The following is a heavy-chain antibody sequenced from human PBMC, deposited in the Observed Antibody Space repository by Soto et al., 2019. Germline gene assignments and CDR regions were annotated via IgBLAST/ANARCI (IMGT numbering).Heavy chain of an antibody. CDR2: IIPIFGTA. CDR1: GGTFSSYA. Sequence: QVQLVQSGAEVKKPGSSVKVSCKASGGTFSSYALSWVRQAPGQELEWMGGIIPIFGTANYAQKFQGRVTITADESTSTGYMELSSLRSEDTAVYYCASYRYYDSSGYYYHAFDIWGQGTMVTVSS. J-gene: IGHJ3*02. CDR3: ASYRYYDSSGYYYHAFDI. D-gene: IGHD3-22*01. V-gene: IGHV1-69*01.